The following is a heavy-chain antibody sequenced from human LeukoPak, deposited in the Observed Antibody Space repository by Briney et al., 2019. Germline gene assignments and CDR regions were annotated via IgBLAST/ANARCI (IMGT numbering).Heavy chain of an antibody. J-gene: IGHJ4*02. CDR1: GGSFSGYY. Sequence: SETLFLTCAVYGGSFSGYYWSWIRQPPGKGLEWIGEINHSGSTNYNPSLKSRVTISVDTSKNQFSLKLSSVTAADTAVYYCARSRLYYDSSGYMYYFDYWGQGTLVTVSS. V-gene: IGHV4-34*01. CDR3: ARSRLYYDSSGYMYYFDY. D-gene: IGHD3-22*01. CDR2: INHSGST.